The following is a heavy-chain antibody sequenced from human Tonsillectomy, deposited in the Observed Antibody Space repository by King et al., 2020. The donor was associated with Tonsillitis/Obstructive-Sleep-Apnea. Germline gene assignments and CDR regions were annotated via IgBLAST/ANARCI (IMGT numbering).Heavy chain of an antibody. V-gene: IGHV4-39*01. D-gene: IGHD6-19*01. Sequence: VQLQESGPGLVKPSETLSLTCTVSGGSISSSSYYWGWIRQPPGKGLEWIGSIYYSGSTYYNPSLKSRVTISVDTSKNQFSLKLSSVTAADTAVYYCARLGPWLVAPDIDYWGQGTLVTVSS. CDR3: ARLGPWLVAPDIDY. CDR2: IYYSGST. J-gene: IGHJ4*02. CDR1: GGSISSSSYY.